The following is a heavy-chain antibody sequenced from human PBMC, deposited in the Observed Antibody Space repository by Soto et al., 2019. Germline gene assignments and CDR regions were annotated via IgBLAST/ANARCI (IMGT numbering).Heavy chain of an antibody. D-gene: IGHD1-26*01. CDR2: TYYRSKWYN. CDR1: GDRVSRNSAA. Sequence: PSETLYLACAISGDRVSRNSAAWNLIRQSPSRCLEWLGRTYYRSKWYNDYSVSVKSRITINPDTSKNQFSLQLNSVTPEDTAVFYCERAPYGSYPLMGMDVWGQGTTVPVSS. CDR3: ERAPYGSYPLMGMDV. J-gene: IGHJ6*02. V-gene: IGHV6-1*01.